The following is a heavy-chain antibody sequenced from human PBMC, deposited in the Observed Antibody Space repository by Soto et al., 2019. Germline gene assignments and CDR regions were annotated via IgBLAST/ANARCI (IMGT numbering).Heavy chain of an antibody. CDR3: ARGGITYYYDSSGYSPCLDV. J-gene: IGHJ6*02. CDR1: GGSFSGYY. V-gene: IGHV4-34*01. CDR2: INHSGST. Sequence: HLETLSLTCAVYGGSFSGYYWSWIRQPPGKGLEWIGEINHSGSTNYNPSLKSRVTISVDTSKNQFSLKLSSVTAADTAVYYCARGGITYYYDSSGYSPCLDVWGQGTTVTVSS. D-gene: IGHD3-22*01.